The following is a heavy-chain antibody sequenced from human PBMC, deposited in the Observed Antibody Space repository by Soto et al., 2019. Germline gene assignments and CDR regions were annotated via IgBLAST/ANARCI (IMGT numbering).Heavy chain of an antibody. Sequence: GGSLRLSCEASGFMFSTYLMSWVRQAPGKGLEWVANIKQGGNEKFYVDSVKGRFTISRDNAKKSLFLQMNSLRPEDMAVYYCVGALTYEVPYYYYGMDVWGQGTTVTVSS. CDR1: GFMFSTYL. CDR3: VGALTYEVPYYYYGMDV. V-gene: IGHV3-7*01. J-gene: IGHJ6*02. D-gene: IGHD3-16*01. CDR2: IKQGGNEK.